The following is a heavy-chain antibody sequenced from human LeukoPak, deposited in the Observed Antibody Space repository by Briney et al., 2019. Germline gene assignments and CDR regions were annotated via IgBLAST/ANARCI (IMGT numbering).Heavy chain of an antibody. J-gene: IGHJ5*02. CDR2: IYYSGST. V-gene: IGHV4-59*12. D-gene: IGHD1-14*01. Sequence: PSETLSLTCTVSGGSISSYYWSWIRQPPGKGLEWIGYIYYSGSTNYNPSLKSRVTMSVDTSKNQFSLKLSSVTAADTAVYYCARELSRTAGFDPWGQGTLVTVSS. CDR3: ARELSRTAGFDP. CDR1: GGSISSYY.